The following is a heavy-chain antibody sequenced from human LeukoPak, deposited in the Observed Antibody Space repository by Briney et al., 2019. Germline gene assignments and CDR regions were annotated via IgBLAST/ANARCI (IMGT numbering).Heavy chain of an antibody. CDR2: IYYSGST. CDR1: GGSISSSSYY. V-gene: IGHV4-39*01. Sequence: SETLSLTCTVSGGSISSSSYYWGWIVHPPGNGLEWIGSIYYSGSTYYNPSLKSRVTISVDTSKNQFSLKLSSVTAADTAVYYCARQGIVGAALIDYWGQGTLVTVSS. CDR3: ARQGIVGAALIDY. D-gene: IGHD1-26*01. J-gene: IGHJ4*02.